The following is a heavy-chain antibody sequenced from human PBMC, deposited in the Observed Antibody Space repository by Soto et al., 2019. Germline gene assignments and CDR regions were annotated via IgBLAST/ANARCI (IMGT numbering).Heavy chain of an antibody. J-gene: IGHJ4*02. CDR1: GFTFRNFG. CDR3: AKAVPPFVVVTASDY. Sequence: GGSQRLSCAASGFTFRNFGMHGVRQAPGKGLEWVAVISYDGTNKYYADSVKGRFTTSRDNSKNTLYLQINSLRAEDTAVYYCAKAVPPFVVVTASDYWGQGTLVTVS. CDR2: ISYDGTNK. D-gene: IGHD2-21*02. V-gene: IGHV3-30*18.